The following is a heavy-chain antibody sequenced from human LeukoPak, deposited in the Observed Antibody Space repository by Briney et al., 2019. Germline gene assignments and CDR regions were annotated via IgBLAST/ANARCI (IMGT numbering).Heavy chain of an antibody. J-gene: IGHJ4*02. CDR3: VKVSGRGPRGPFDI. CDR2: ISGSGYST. D-gene: IGHD1-26*01. V-gene: IGHV3-23*01. CDR1: GFTFRNYA. Sequence: GGSLRLSCAASGFTFRNYAMAWVRQAPGKGLEWVSGISGSGYSTYYADSVKGRFTISRDVSKDTLYMQMNSLRVEDTAVYYCVKVSGRGPRGPFDIWGQGTLVSVSS.